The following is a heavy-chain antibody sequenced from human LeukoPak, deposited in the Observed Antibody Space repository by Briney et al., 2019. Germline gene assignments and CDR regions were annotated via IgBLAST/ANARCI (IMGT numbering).Heavy chain of an antibody. CDR2: ISYDGSNK. J-gene: IGHJ4*02. Sequence: GGSLRLSCAASGFTFSSYSMNWVRQAPGEGLEWVAVISYDGSNKYYADSVKGRFTISRDNSKNTLYLQMNSLRAEDTAVYYCAKGLGVVVVPAATDYWGQGTLVTVSS. D-gene: IGHD2-2*01. CDR1: GFTFSSYS. CDR3: AKGLGVVVVPAATDY. V-gene: IGHV3-30*18.